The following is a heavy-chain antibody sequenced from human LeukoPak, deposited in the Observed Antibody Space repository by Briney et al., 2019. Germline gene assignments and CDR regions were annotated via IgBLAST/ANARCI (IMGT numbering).Heavy chain of an antibody. CDR2: IGGSGVTT. J-gene: IGHJ4*02. D-gene: IGHD2-21*02. CDR3: AKLGNDDFC. V-gene: IGHV3-23*01. Sequence: GGSLRLSCAASGFTFNNYAMNWVRQAPGKGLEWVSSIGGSGVTTYYADSVKGRFTISRDNSKSTLYLQLNSLRAEDTAVYYCAKLGNDDFCWGQGTLVTVSS. CDR1: GFTFNNYA.